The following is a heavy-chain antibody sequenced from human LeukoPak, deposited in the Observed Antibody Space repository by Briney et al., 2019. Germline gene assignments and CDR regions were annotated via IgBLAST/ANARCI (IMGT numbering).Heavy chain of an antibody. CDR2: ISSSGDNT. D-gene: IGHD3-22*01. CDR1: VCTFSSYS. J-gene: IGHJ4*02. Sequence: GGSLRLSCAASVCTFSSYSMNWVREAPWKGLEWVSGISSSGDNTYYADSVKGRFTISRDNSKNTLYVQVNSLGTEDTAAYYCAKGSYYDSSGSFYFDYWGQGTLVTVSS. V-gene: IGHV3-23*01. CDR3: AKGSYYDSSGSFYFDY.